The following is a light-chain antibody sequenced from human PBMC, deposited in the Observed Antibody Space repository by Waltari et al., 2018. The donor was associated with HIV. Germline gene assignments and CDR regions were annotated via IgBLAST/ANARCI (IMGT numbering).Light chain of an antibody. CDR2: AAS. CDR3: QQSYSTLMYT. J-gene: IGKJ2*01. Sequence: DIQMTQSPSSLSAYVGDRVTITCRASQRIADYLNWYQQKPGRAPRLLIYAASSLQRGVPSRFSGSGSGTHFTLTISSLQPEDFATYYCQQSYSTLMYTFGQGTKLEIK. CDR1: QRIADY. V-gene: IGKV1-39*01.